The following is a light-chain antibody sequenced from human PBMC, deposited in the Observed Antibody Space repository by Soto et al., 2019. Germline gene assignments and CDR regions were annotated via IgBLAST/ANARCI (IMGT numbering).Light chain of an antibody. J-gene: IGKJ1*01. CDR2: GAS. V-gene: IGKV3-15*01. CDR3: QQYNNWPPWT. CDR1: QSVSSK. Sequence: EIAMTQTQATLSVSPGERATLSCRASQSVSSKLAWYQQKPGQAPRLLIYGASTRATGIPARFSGSGSGTEFTLTISILQSEDFAVYYCQQYNNWPPWTFGQGTKVDIK.